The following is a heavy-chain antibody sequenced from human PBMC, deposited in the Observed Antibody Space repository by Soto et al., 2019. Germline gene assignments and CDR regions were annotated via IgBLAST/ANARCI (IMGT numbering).Heavy chain of an antibody. V-gene: IGHV3-23*01. CDR2: ISGSGGST. Sequence: PGGSLRLSCAASGFTFSSYAMSWVRQAPGKGLEWVSAISGSGGSTYYADSVEGRFTISRDNSKNTLYLQMNSLRAEDTAVYYCAKDLVGATADYYYGMDVWGQGTTVTVSS. D-gene: IGHD1-26*01. CDR3: AKDLVGATADYYYGMDV. J-gene: IGHJ6*02. CDR1: GFTFSSYA.